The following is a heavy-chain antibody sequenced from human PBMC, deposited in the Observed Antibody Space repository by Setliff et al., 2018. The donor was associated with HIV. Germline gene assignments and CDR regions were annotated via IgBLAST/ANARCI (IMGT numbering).Heavy chain of an antibody. CDR2: IYYSGRT. V-gene: IGHV4-39*07. D-gene: IGHD1-20*01. J-gene: IGHJ4*02. Sequence: SETLSLTCIVSRGSISSTSHYWGWVRQSPGRRLEWIGSIYYSGRTYYNPSLESRVTMSVDTSKNQFSLRVRSVTAADTAVYYCARVVKGYNWNYFDYWGQGTLVTVSS. CDR1: RGSISSTSHY. CDR3: ARVVKGYNWNYFDY.